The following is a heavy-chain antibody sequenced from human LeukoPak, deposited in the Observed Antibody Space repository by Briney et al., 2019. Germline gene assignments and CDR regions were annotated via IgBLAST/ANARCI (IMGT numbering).Heavy chain of an antibody. V-gene: IGHV4-4*09. CDR1: GGPISRYY. D-gene: IGHD3-3*01. CDR2: IYTSGCT. Sequence: SVTLSLTCTVSGGPISRYYWSWIRKPPGKRLEWIRYIYTSGCTNYNPSLKSRVTLSVDTSENQFSLKLSSVTAADTAVYYCARHVHPSHFYDFWSGYYRGDNWFDPWGQGTLVTVSS. J-gene: IGHJ5*02. CDR3: ARHVHPSHFYDFWSGYYRGDNWFDP.